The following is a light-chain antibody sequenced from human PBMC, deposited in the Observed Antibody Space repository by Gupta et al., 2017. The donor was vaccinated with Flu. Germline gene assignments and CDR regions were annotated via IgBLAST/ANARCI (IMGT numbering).Light chain of an antibody. Sequence: VLSQFPATLLLSPGERATLSRRASQSVSSSYLAWYQQKPGQAPRLLIYGASSRATGIPDRFSGSGSGTDFTLTISRLEPEDFAVYYCQQYGSSPWTFGQGTKVGIK. CDR3: QQYGSSPWT. CDR1: QSVSSSY. V-gene: IGKV3-20*01. CDR2: GAS. J-gene: IGKJ1*01.